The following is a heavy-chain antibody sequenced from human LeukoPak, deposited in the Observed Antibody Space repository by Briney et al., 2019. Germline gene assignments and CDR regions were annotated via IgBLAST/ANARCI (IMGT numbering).Heavy chain of an antibody. CDR2: ISSSSSTI. V-gene: IGHV3-48*02. D-gene: IGHD6-13*01. Sequence: GGSLRLSCAASGFTFSSYSMNWVRQAPGKGLEWVSYISSSSSTIYYADSVKGRFTISRDNAKNSLYLQMNSLRDEDTAVYYCARDRASSSWYLVPPTYYYYYGMDVWGQGTTVTVSS. CDR3: ARDRASSSWYLVPPTYYYYYGMDV. CDR1: GFTFSSYS. J-gene: IGHJ6*02.